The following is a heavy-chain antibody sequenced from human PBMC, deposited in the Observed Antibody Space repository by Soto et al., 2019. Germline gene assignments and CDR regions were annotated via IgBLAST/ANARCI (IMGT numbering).Heavy chain of an antibody. Sequence: EVQLVESGGGSVQTGGSLRLSCVASGFTFDDYSLSWVRQAPGKGLEWVAHISSTSRTIWYADTVKGRCTISRDNAKNAENIQMRCMRAEVTATDYCAMEGVTAYYSSMVIWG. CDR1: GFTFDDYS. V-gene: IGHV3-48*01. CDR2: ISSTSRTI. J-gene: IGHJ3*02. D-gene: IGHD3-10*01. CDR3: AMEGVTAYYSSMVI.